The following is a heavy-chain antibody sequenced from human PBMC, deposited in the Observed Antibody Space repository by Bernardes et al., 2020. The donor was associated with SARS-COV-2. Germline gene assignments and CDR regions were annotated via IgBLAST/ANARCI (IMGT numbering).Heavy chain of an antibody. CDR2: ISVSSTNT. D-gene: IGHD3-10*01. J-gene: IGHJ4*02. CDR3: ARDLEYYYGSGILDY. CDR1: GFSFSSYS. V-gene: IGHV3-48*02. Sequence: GGSLRLSCAASGFSFSSYSMNWVRQAPGKGLEWVSYISVSSTNTYYADSVRGRFTISRDNAKNSLYLQMNSLGDEDTAVYFCARDLEYYYGSGILDYWGQGTLVTVSS.